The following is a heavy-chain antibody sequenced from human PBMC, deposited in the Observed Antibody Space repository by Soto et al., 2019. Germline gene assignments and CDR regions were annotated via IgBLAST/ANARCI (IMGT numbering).Heavy chain of an antibody. J-gene: IGHJ4*02. CDR1: GGSISSGHYY. Sequence: QVQLQESGPGLVKPSQTLSLTCTVSGGSISSGHYYWSWIGQTPGRGLGWIGNVSFRGSTYYSPALRGRGTISVDTSKNQFSLKLSSVTAADTAVYYCARFYDSSGYVDYWGQGTLVTVSS. D-gene: IGHD3-22*01. V-gene: IGHV4-30-4*01. CDR3: ARFYDSSGYVDY. CDR2: VSFRGST.